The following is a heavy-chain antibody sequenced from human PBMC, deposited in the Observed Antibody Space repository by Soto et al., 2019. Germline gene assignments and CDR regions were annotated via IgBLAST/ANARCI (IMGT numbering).Heavy chain of an antibody. CDR2: IYYSGST. CDR1: GGSITTVGYL. CDR3: ARPPTLGHYVYYGMDA. V-gene: IGHV4-31*03. J-gene: IGHJ6*02. D-gene: IGHD3-16*01. Sequence: QVQLQESGPGLVKPSQTLSLTCSVSGGSITTVGYLWSWIRQHPGKGLEWIGSIYYSGSTYHYPSLRSRVSISDDTSENQFSLQLNSGTGADTAVYYCARPPTLGHYVYYGMDAWGRGTTVIVSS.